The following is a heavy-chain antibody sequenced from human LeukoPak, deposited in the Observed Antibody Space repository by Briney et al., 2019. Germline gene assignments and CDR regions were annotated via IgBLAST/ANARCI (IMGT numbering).Heavy chain of an antibody. Sequence: ASVKVSCKASGYTFTSYAMHWVRQAPGQGLEWMAWIYAYDGNRHYAQKFQDRVTMTTDTSTNTAYLELRNLRSDDTAVYYCAKDIDYIVDYWGQGTLVTVSS. V-gene: IGHV1-18*01. J-gene: IGHJ4*02. D-gene: IGHD4/OR15-4a*01. CDR1: GYTFTSYA. CDR3: AKDIDYIVDY. CDR2: IYAYDGNR.